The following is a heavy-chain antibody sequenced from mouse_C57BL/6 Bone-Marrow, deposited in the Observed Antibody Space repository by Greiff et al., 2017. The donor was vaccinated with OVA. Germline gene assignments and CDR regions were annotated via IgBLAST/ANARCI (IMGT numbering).Heavy chain of an antibody. CDR3: TRHDYDAAWFAY. CDR1: GYTFTDYE. V-gene: IGHV1-15*01. CDR2: IDPETGGT. J-gene: IGHJ3*01. Sequence: VQLQQSGAELVRPGASVTLSCKASGYTFTDYEMHWVKQTPVHGLEWIGAIDPETGGTAYNQKFKGKAILTADKSSSTAYMGLRSLTSEDSAVYYCTRHDYDAAWFAYWGQGTLVTVSA. D-gene: IGHD2-4*01.